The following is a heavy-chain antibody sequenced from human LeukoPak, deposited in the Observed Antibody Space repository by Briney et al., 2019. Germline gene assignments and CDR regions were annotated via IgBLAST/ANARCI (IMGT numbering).Heavy chain of an antibody. Sequence: ASVKVSCKASGYTFTGYYMHWVRQATGQGLEWMGWMNPNSGNTGYAQKFQGRVTMTRNTSISTAYMELSSLRSEDTAVYYCARGALQYSSGCYDYWGQGTLVTVSS. CDR2: MNPNSGNT. D-gene: IGHD6-19*01. CDR1: GYTFTGYY. V-gene: IGHV1-8*02. CDR3: ARGALQYSSGCYDY. J-gene: IGHJ4*02.